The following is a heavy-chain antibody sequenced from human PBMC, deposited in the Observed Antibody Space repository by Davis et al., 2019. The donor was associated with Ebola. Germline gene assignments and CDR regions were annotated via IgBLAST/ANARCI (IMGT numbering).Heavy chain of an antibody. Sequence: MPSETLSLTCAVYGGSFSGYYWSWIRQPPGKGLEWIGEINHSGSTNYNPSLKSRVTISVDTSKNQFSLKLSSVTAADTAVYYCARGNINYDYFDYWGQGTLVTVSS. CDR2: INHSGST. D-gene: IGHD4-11*01. CDR1: GGSFSGYY. CDR3: ARGNINYDYFDY. J-gene: IGHJ4*02. V-gene: IGHV4-34*01.